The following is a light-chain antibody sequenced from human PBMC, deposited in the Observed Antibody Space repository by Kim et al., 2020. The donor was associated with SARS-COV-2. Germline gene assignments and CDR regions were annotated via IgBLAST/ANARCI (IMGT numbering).Light chain of an antibody. CDR1: QSISSY. Sequence: ASVGDRVTITCRASQSISSYLNWYQQKPGKAPKLLIYAASSLQSGVPSRFSGSGSGTDFTLTISSLQPEDFATYYCQQANSFLFTFGPGTKVDIK. V-gene: IGKV1-12*02. CDR3: QQANSFLFT. J-gene: IGKJ3*01. CDR2: AAS.